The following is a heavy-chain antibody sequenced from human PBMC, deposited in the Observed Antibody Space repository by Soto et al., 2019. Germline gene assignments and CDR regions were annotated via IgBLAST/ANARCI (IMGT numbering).Heavy chain of an antibody. D-gene: IGHD4-17*01. CDR2: IIPIFGTA. V-gene: IGHV1-69*13. J-gene: IGHJ3*02. Sequence: SVKVSCKASGGTFSSYAISWVRQAPGQGLEWMGGIIPIFGTANYAQKFQGRVTITADESTSTAYMELSSLRSEDTAVYYCARGRDDYGGNGDAFDIWGQGTMVTVSS. CDR1: GGTFSSYA. CDR3: ARGRDDYGGNGDAFDI.